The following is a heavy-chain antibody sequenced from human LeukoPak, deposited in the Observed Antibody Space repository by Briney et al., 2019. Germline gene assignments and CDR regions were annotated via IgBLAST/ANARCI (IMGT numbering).Heavy chain of an antibody. CDR2: IHTNTGNP. Sequence: ASVKVSCKASGYTFTSYGISWVRQAPGQGLEWMGWIHTNTGNPTYAQGFTGRFVFSLDTSVSTTYLQISDIKAEDNAVYYCARKNSFDAFDIRGQGTMVTVSS. V-gene: IGHV7-4-1*02. J-gene: IGHJ3*02. CDR1: GYTFTSYG. CDR3: ARKNSFDAFDI. D-gene: IGHD2/OR15-2a*01.